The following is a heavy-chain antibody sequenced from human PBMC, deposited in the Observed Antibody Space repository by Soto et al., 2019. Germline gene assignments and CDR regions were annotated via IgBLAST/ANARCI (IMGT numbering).Heavy chain of an antibody. CDR1: GFTFSTYA. J-gene: IGHJ1*01. D-gene: IGHD6-13*01. Sequence: EVQLLESGGGLVQPGGSLRLSCAASGFTFSTYAMNWVCQAPGKGLEWVSLIISSGGSTYYADSVKGRFTISRDNSKNTLYLQMNSLRADDTAVYYCAKAEGSSYGTEYSQHWGQGTLVTVSS. CDR2: IISSGGST. V-gene: IGHV3-23*01. CDR3: AKAEGSSYGTEYSQH.